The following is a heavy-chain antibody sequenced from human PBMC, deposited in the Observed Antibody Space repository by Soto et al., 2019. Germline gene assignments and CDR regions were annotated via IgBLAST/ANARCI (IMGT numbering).Heavy chain of an antibody. Sequence: QVELQESGPGLVKPSETLSLSCTVSSGSNSSYYWSWIRQPPGKGLEWIGCLYHNGDTYYNPSLKSRGTISLDPSKNQFSLKLSSVTAADTAVYYCARGGYGGFAAWFDPWGQGTLVTVSS. D-gene: IGHD5-12*01. V-gene: IGHV4-59*01. J-gene: IGHJ5*02. CDR3: ARGGYGGFAAWFDP. CDR1: SGSNSSYY. CDR2: LYHNGDT.